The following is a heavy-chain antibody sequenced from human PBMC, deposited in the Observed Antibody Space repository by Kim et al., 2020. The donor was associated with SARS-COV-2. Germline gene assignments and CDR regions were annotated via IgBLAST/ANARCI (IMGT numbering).Heavy chain of an antibody. V-gene: IGHV4-39*01. Sequence: SETLSLTCTVSGGSISSSSYYWGWIRQPPGKGLEWIGSIYYSGSTYYNPSLKSRVTISVDTSKNQFSLKLSSVTAADTAVYYCASQPNMVRGVILTGYYYYYMDGWGKGTRVTVSS. D-gene: IGHD3-10*01. J-gene: IGHJ6*03. CDR1: GGSISSSSYY. CDR3: ASQPNMVRGVILTGYYYYYMDG. CDR2: IYYSGST.